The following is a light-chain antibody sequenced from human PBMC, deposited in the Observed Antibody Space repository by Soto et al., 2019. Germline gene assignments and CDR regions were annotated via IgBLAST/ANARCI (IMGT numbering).Light chain of an antibody. CDR2: RNS. CDR3: AAWDDNLSGFYV. CDR1: ASTIGRNY. V-gene: IGLV1-47*01. J-gene: IGLJ1*01. Sequence: QSVLTQSPSASGTPGQRVTISCSGSASTIGRNYVYWYQQLPGTAPKLLIYRNSQRPSGVPDRFSGSKSGTSASLAISGLRSEDEVDYYCAAWDDNLSGFYVFGDGTNVTV.